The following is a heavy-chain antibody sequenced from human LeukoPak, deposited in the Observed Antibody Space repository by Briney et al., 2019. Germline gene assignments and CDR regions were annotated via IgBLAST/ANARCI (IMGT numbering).Heavy chain of an antibody. CDR3: ASEGEALTYNWFDL. J-gene: IGHJ5*02. CDR2: TYYRSKWYN. CDR1: GDSVSRNSGA. V-gene: IGHV6-1*01. D-gene: IGHD3-16*01. Sequence: SQTLSLTCAISGDSVSRNSGAWNWIRQSPSRGLEWLGRTYYRSKWYNDYAVSVKSRNTINPDTSKNQLSLQLNSVTPEDTAVYYCASEGEALTYNWFDLWGQGTQVTVSS.